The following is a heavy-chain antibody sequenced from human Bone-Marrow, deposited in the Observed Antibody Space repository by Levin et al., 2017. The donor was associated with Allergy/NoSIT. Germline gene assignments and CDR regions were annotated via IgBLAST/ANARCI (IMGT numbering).Heavy chain of an antibody. CDR3: AKDVFRGVRVGFDF. CDR2: INAVGDDL. D-gene: IGHD3-10*01. CDR1: GFTFNNFA. J-gene: IGHJ4*02. Sequence: GESLKISCAASGFTFNNFAMSWVRQAPGKGLEWVSAINAVGDDLYYADSVKGRFTISRDNSRSTLYLQMASLRAADTAIYYCAKDVFRGVRVGFDFWGQGTLVTVSS. V-gene: IGHV3-23*01.